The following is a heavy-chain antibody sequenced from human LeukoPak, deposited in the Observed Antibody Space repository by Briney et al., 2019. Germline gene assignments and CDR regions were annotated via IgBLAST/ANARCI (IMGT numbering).Heavy chain of an antibody. Sequence: SQTLSLTRTVSGGSISSGDYYWSWIRQPPGKGLEWIGYIYYSGSTYYNPSLKSRVTISVDTSKNQFSLKLSSVTAADTAVYYCARESGGLGEYFDYWGQGTLVTVSS. D-gene: IGHD3-16*01. J-gene: IGHJ4*02. CDR3: ARESGGLGEYFDY. V-gene: IGHV4-30-4*08. CDR1: GGSISSGDYY. CDR2: IYYSGST.